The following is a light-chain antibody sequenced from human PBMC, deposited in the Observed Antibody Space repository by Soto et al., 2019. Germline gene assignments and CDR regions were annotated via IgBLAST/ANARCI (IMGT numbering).Light chain of an antibody. CDR1: SSDVGSYNL. V-gene: IGLV2-23*01. CDR3: CSYAGSSTSVV. J-gene: IGLJ2*01. CDR2: EGS. Sequence: QSALTQPASGAGSPGPAVTISCTGTSSDVGSYNLVSWYQQHPGKAPKHMIYEGSKRPSGVSNRFSGSKSGNTASLTISGLQAEDEADYYCCSYAGSSTSVVFGGGTKLTVL.